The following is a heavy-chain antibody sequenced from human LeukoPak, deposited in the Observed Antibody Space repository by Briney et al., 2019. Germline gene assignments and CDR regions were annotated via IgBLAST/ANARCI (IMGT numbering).Heavy chain of an antibody. J-gene: IGHJ4*02. V-gene: IGHV1-2*06. CDR3: ARSRGESIAAAGNPFDY. CDR1: GYTFTGYY. Sequence: ASVKVSCKASGYTFTGYYMHWVRQAPGQGLEWMGQINPNSGGTNYAQKFQGRVTMTRDTSISTAYMELSRLRSDDTAVYYCARSRGESIAAAGNPFDYWGQGTLVTVSS. CDR2: INPNSGGT. D-gene: IGHD6-13*01.